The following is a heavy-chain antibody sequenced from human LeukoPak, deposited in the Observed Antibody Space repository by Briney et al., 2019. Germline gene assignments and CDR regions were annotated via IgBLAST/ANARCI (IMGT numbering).Heavy chain of an antibody. J-gene: IGHJ4*02. D-gene: IGHD6-13*01. CDR2: INPHSGGT. CDR3: TRRGSNSWFYFDP. V-gene: IGHV1-2*02. CDR1: GYTFTGYY. Sequence: GASVKVSCKASGYTFTGYYMHWVRQAPGQGLEWMGWINPHSGGTNYAQKFQGRVTMTRDTSISTAYMELSRLRSDDTAVYYCTRRGSNSWFYFDPWGQGTLVTVSS.